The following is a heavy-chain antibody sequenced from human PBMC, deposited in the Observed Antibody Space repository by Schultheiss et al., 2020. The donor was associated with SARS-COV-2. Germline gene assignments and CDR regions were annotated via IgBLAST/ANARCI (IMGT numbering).Heavy chain of an antibody. J-gene: IGHJ4*02. CDR2: IYSGGST. V-gene: IGHV3-66*04. CDR3: ARHLSIAAAGTADTFDY. CDR1: GFTVSSNY. Sequence: GGSLRLSCAASGFTVSSNYMSWVRQAPGKGLEWVSVIYSGGSTYYADSVKGRFTISRDNSKNTLYLQMNSLRAEDTAVYYCARHLSIAAAGTADTFDYWGQGTLVTVSS. D-gene: IGHD6-13*01.